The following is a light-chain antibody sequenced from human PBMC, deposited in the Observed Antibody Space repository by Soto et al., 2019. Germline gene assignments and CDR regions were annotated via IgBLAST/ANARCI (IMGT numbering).Light chain of an antibody. V-gene: IGKV1-5*03. Sequence: DIQMTQSPSTLSASVRDRVTITCRARQSISSWLAWYQQKPGKAPKLLIYKASSLESGVPSRFSGSGSGTEFTLTISSLQPDDFATYFCQQYNSYSYTFGQGTKLEIK. CDR3: QQYNSYSYT. CDR2: KAS. J-gene: IGKJ2*01. CDR1: QSISSW.